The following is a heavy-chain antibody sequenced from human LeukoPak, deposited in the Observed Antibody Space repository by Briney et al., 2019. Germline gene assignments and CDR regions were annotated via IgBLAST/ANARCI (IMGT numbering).Heavy chain of an antibody. CDR3: ATRWGGQQLHDYYDY. J-gene: IGHJ4*02. CDR2: IYYSGST. V-gene: IGHV4-39*01. Sequence: SETLSPTCTASGGSTRSISYYWGWIRQPPGKGLEWIGSIYYSGSTYYNPSLKSRVTISVDTSKNQFSLKLSSVTAADTAVYYCATRWGGQQLHDYYDYWGEGFLVTVSS. CDR1: GGSTRSISYY. D-gene: IGHD6-13*01.